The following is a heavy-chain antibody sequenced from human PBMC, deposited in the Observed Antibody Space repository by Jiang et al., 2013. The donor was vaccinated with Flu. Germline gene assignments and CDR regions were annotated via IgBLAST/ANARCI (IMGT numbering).Heavy chain of an antibody. Sequence: GGSRRDSPVQRLDSPLVILDEWVRQAPGMGLEWVANIKQDGSQKYYVDSVEGRFTISRDNAKNSLWLQMNSLTAEDSAIYYCARVAIVVAIGAFDGFDVWGQGTMVSVSS. CDR2: IKQDGSQK. D-gene: IGHD2-21*01. CDR1: DSPLVIL. CDR3: ARVAIVVAIGAFDGFDV. J-gene: IGHJ3*01. V-gene: IGHV3-7*03.